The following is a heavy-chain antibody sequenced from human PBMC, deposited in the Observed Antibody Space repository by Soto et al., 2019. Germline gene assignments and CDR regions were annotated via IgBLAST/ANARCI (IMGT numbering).Heavy chain of an antibody. J-gene: IGHJ6*02. Sequence: PSETLSLTCTVSGDSLSSYSWSWIRQPPGKGLEWIGNIHYNGNTKYNPSLKSRVTMSVDTSKNQFSLKLSSVTAADTAVYYCARLSYGYYYYYYGMDVWGQGTTVNVSS. D-gene: IGHD5-18*01. CDR3: ARLSYGYYYYYYGMDV. V-gene: IGHV4-59*12. CDR1: GDSLSSYS. CDR2: IHYNGNT.